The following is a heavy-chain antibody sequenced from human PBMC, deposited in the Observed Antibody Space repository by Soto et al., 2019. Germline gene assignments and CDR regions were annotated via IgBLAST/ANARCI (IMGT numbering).Heavy chain of an antibody. V-gene: IGHV1-8*01. J-gene: IGHJ4*02. Sequence: QVQLVQSGAEVKKPGASVKVSCKASGYTFTSYDINWVRQATGQGLEWMGWMNPNSGNTGYAQKFQGRVTMTRNTSRSTAYMELSSVGSEDTAVDYCARVGYYYDSSGYYLSFDYWGQGTLVTVSS. CDR2: MNPNSGNT. CDR3: ARVGYYYDSSGYYLSFDY. CDR1: GYTFTSYD. D-gene: IGHD3-22*01.